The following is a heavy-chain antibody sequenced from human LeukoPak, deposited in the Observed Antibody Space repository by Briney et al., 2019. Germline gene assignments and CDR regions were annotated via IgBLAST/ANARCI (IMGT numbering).Heavy chain of an antibody. J-gene: IGHJ6*02. Sequence: GGSLRPSCAASGFTFSSYWMTWVRQAPGKGLEWVAHIKEDGSEKYYVDSVKGRFTVSRDNAKNSLYLQMNSLRAEDTAVYHCTRVQAGRSGLMDVWGRGTTVTVSS. D-gene: IGHD2-8*02. CDR3: TRVQAGRSGLMDV. CDR1: GFTFSSYW. CDR2: IKEDGSEK. V-gene: IGHV3-7*02.